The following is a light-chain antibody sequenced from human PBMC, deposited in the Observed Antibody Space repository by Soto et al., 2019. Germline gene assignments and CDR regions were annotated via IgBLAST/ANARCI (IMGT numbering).Light chain of an antibody. CDR1: PNINNW. J-gene: IGKJ1*01. CDR2: RAS. CDR3: QQYSSDST. V-gene: IGKV1-5*03. Sequence: DIQMTQSPSTLSASVGDRVTITCRASPNINNWLAWYQQKPGKAPQLLIYRASSLENGVPSRFSGRGSGTYFIFTITSLQPDDFATYYCQQYSSDSTFGQGTKVEIK.